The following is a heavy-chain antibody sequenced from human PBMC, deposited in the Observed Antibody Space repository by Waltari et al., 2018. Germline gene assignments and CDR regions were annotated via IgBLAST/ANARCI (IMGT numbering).Heavy chain of an antibody. CDR3: ARGGRRRWLDDY. Sequence: QVQLVQSGAEVKKPGASVKVSCKASGYTFTSYDINWVRQATGQGLEWMGWMNPSSGNTGYGQKFKGRVTMTRNTSINTAYRELSSLRSEDTAVYYCARGGRRRWLDDYWGQGTLVTVSS. V-gene: IGHV1-8*01. CDR1: GYTFTSYD. D-gene: IGHD3-22*01. CDR2: MNPSSGNT. J-gene: IGHJ4*02.